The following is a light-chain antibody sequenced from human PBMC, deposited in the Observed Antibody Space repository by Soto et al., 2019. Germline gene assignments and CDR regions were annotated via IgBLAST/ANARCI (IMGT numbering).Light chain of an antibody. V-gene: IGLV2-23*03. CDR1: SSDVGSYNL. J-gene: IGLJ1*01. Sequence: QSVLTQPGSVSGSPGQSITISCTVTSSDVGSYNLVSWYQQHPGKAPKLMIYEGSKRPSGVSNRFSGSKSGNTASLTISGLQAEDEADYYCCSYAGSSTFVFGTGTKVTVL. CDR2: EGS. CDR3: CSYAGSSTFV.